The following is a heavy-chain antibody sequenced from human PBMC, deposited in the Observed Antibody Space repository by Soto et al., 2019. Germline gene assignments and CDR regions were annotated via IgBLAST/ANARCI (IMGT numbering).Heavy chain of an antibody. CDR3: ARVSRGPVEAAAIFAFDT. V-gene: IGHV4-61*08. D-gene: IGHD2-2*01. J-gene: IGHJ4*03. CDR1: GGTISSRVFY. CDR2: IYYSGST. Sequence: PSEPLSLTGTVCGGTISSRVFYWRWIRQHPGKGLEWIGYIYYSGSTNYNPSLKSRVTISVDTSKNQFSLKLSSVTAADTAVYHCARVSRGPVEAAAIFAFDTWGQGTMVTVSS.